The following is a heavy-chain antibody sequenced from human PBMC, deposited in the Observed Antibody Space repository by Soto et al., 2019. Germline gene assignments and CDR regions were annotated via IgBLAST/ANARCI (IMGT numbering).Heavy chain of an antibody. V-gene: IGHV3-30*04. CDR3: ARGQSERVMECLEHYGMDV. Sequence: QVQLVESGGGVVQPGRSLRLSCAVSGFTFSSYAINWVRQAPGKGLEWVAVISYDGTNEYYADPVKGRFTISRDNSKNTLFLQLKSQRHEDTAVYYCARGQSERVMECLEHYGMDVWGQGSTVTVSS. CDR2: ISYDGTNE. CDR1: GFTFSSYA. D-gene: IGHD3-3*01. J-gene: IGHJ6*02.